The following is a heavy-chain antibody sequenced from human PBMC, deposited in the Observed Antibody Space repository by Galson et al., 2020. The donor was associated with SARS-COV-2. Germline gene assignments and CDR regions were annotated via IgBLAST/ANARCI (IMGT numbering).Heavy chain of an antibody. Sequence: GGSLRLSCAASGFTFSSYAMSWVRQAPGKGLEWVSAISGSGGSTYYADSVKGRFTISRDTSKNTLYLQMNSLRAEDTAVYYCAKAQSADYYDSSGYLGLDYYYGMDVWGQGTTVTVSS. D-gene: IGHD3-22*01. CDR2: ISGSGGST. CDR1: GFTFSSYA. V-gene: IGHV3-23*01. CDR3: AKAQSADYYDSSGYLGLDYYYGMDV. J-gene: IGHJ6*02.